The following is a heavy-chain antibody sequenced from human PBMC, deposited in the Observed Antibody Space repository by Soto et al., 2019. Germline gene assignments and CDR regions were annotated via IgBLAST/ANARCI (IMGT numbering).Heavy chain of an antibody. CDR2: VYHSGST. V-gene: IGHV4-4*02. J-gene: IGHJ6*02. CDR3: AKDEKESYYYFYGMDV. Sequence: SETLSLTCVVSGGSIGTSNWWNWVRLSPGKGLEWIGEVYHSGSTNYNPSLESRVTISVDKSKNQFSLKLSSVTAADTAVYYCAKDEKESYYYFYGMDVWGQGTTVTVS. CDR1: GGSIGTSNW.